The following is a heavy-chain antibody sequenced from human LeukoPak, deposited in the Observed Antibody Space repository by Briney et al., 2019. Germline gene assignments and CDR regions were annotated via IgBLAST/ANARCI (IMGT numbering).Heavy chain of an antibody. CDR1: GFTFSTYS. V-gene: IGHV3-21*01. CDR2: ISSRSTYI. CDR3: ARYTSGWNGGTLGYYMDV. J-gene: IGHJ6*03. D-gene: IGHD6-19*01. Sequence: RALRLSCAASGFTFSTYSMSWVRQAPGKGPEWVSVISSRSTYIYYADSVKGRFTISRDNAKNSLYLQMNSLRAEDTAVYYCARYTSGWNGGTLGYYMDVWGEGTTVTVSS.